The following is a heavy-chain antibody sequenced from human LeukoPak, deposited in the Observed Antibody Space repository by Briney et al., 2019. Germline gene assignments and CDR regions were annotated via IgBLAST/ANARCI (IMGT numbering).Heavy chain of an antibody. J-gene: IGHJ3*02. D-gene: IGHD5-18*01. Sequence: GGSLRLSCAASGFTFSSYGMHWVRQAPGEGLEWVAVISYDGSNKYYADSVKGRFTISRDNSKNTLYLQMNSLRAEDTAVYYCAKNRKQLWHDVFDIWGKGKMVTVS. CDR2: ISYDGSNK. V-gene: IGHV3-30*18. CDR3: AKNRKQLWHDVFDI. CDR1: GFTFSSYG.